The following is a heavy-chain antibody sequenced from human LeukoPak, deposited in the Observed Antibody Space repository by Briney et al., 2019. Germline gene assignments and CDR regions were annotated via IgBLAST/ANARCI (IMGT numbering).Heavy chain of an antibody. CDR1: GYTFTGYY. J-gene: IGHJ4*02. Sequence: ASVKVSCKASGYTFTGYYIHWVRQAPGQGLEWMGWINPNRDGTNYAQKFQGRVTMTRDTSISTAYMELSRLRSDDTAVYYCAREMGYSYGRQNFDYWGQGTLVTVSS. D-gene: IGHD5-18*01. V-gene: IGHV1-2*02. CDR2: INPNRDGT. CDR3: AREMGYSYGRQNFDY.